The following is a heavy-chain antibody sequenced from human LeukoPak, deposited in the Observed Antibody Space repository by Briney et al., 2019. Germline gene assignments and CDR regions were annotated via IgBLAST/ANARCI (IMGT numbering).Heavy chain of an antibody. D-gene: IGHD2-2*01. Sequence: GGSLRLSCTASGFTFSNSAMHWVRQAPGKGLEWVAVISNDGGEKYYADSVKGRFTISRDNSKNALYLQMNSLRTEDTAVYYCAREGVVARPFDYWGQGTLVTASS. CDR2: ISNDGGEK. CDR1: GFTFSNSA. CDR3: AREGVVARPFDY. V-gene: IGHV3-30*04. J-gene: IGHJ4*02.